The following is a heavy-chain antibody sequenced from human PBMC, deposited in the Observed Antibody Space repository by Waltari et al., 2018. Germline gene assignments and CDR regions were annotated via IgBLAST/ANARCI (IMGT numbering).Heavy chain of an antibody. V-gene: IGHV1-8*01. CDR1: GYTFTSYD. CDR2: MNPNSGNT. CDR3: ARADYGDYNYYYYYMDV. J-gene: IGHJ6*03. D-gene: IGHD4-17*01. Sequence: QVQLVQSGAEVKKPGASVKVSCKASGYTFTSYDINWVRQATGQGLEWMGWMNPNSGNTGHAQKFQGRVTMTRNTSISTAYMELSSLRSEDTAVYYCARADYGDYNYYYYYMDVWGKGTTVTVSS.